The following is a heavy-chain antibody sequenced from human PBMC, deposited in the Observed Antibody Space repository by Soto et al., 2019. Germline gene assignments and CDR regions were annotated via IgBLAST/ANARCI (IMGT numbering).Heavy chain of an antibody. D-gene: IGHD5-12*01. CDR2: IYYSGST. CDR3: ARDRGLFDGYNYMGDYYYGMDV. Sequence: TMSLTCTVADGSIIGYCCSCIKKNPGKGLEWIGYIYYSGSTNYNPSLKSRVTISLDTSKNQFSLKLSSVTAADTAVYYCARDRGLFDGYNYMGDYYYGMDVWGQGTTVTVSS. V-gene: IGHV4-59*01. CDR1: DGSIIGYC. J-gene: IGHJ6*01.